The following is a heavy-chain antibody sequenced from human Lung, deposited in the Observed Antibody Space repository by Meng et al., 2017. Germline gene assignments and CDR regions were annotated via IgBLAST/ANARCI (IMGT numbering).Heavy chain of an antibody. D-gene: IGHD3-10*01. CDR1: GCSISNGGYY. CDR3: ARASYGSGSPLGESWFDP. Sequence: QVQLQESGPGLVKTSQTLSLTSTVSGCSISNGGYYWSWIRQHPGKGLEWIGYIHDSGRTYYNPSLKSRVTISADTSKNQFSLKLSSVTAADTAVYYCARASYGSGSPLGESWFDPWGQGTLVTVSS. J-gene: IGHJ5*02. V-gene: IGHV4-31*03. CDR2: IHDSGRT.